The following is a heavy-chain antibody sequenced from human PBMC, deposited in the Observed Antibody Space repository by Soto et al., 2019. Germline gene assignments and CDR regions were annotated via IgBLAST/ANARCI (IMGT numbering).Heavy chain of an antibody. D-gene: IGHD2-8*01. J-gene: IGHJ4*02. CDR2: IDPSDSQT. CDR3: ARQIYDSDNGTNFQYYFDS. CDR1: GYSFAGYW. V-gene: IGHV5-10-1*01. Sequence: GESLKISCKGSGYSFAGYWITWVRQKPGKGLEWMGRIDPSDSQTYYSPSFRGHVTISATKSITTVFLQWSSLRASDTAMYYCARQIYDSDNGTNFQYYFDSWGQGTQVTFSS.